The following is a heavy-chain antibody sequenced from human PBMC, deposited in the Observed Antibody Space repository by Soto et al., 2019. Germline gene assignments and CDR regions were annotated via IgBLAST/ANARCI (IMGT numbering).Heavy chain of an antibody. J-gene: IGHJ6*02. D-gene: IGHD1-26*01. CDR2: ISYDGSNK. Sequence: LSCAASGFTLSSYVMHWVRQVPGKGLEWGAVISYDGSNKHYADSVKGGFTMSGDNSMYTLYLKMNSLRAEDMAVYYCAKVVADGMKEGRAYYFYGMDVWGQGTMVTVSS. CDR3: AKVVADGMKEGRAYYFYGMDV. V-gene: IGHV3-30*18. CDR1: GFTLSSYV.